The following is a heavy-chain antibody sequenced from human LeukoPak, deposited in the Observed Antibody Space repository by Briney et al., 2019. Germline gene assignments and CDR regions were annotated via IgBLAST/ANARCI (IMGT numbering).Heavy chain of an antibody. CDR1: GFSFSGHW. CDR3: ARDSNPGDSSGYYDAFDI. CDR2: ISPTGSTT. Sequence: GGSLRLSCTASGFSFSGHWMHWARQLPGKGLVWVSRISPTGSTTSYADSVKGRFTISRDNAKNPLYLEMSSLRAEDTAVYYCARDSNPGDSSGYYDAFDIWGQGTKVTVSS. V-gene: IGHV3-74*01. J-gene: IGHJ3*02. D-gene: IGHD3-22*01.